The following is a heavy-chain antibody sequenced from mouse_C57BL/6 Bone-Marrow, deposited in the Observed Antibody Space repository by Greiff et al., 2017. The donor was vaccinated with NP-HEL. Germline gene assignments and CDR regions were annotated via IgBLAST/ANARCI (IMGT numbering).Heavy chain of an antibody. CDR1: GYTFTSYW. J-gene: IGHJ2*01. CDR3: ARWVYYGSSYGYFDY. V-gene: IGHV1-50*01. CDR2: IDPSDSYT. D-gene: IGHD1-1*01. Sequence: QVQLQQPGAELVKPGASVKLSCKASGYTFTSYWMQWVKQRPGQGLEWIGEIDPSDSYTNYNQKLKGKATLTVDTSSSPAYMQLSSLTSEDSAVYYCARWVYYGSSYGYFDYWGQGTTLTVSS.